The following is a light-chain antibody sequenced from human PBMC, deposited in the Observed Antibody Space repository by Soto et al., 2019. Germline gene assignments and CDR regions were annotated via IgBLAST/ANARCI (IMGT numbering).Light chain of an antibody. V-gene: IGLV2-14*01. CDR3: SSYTSSSTLDV. CDR1: SSDVGGYNY. J-gene: IGLJ1*01. CDR2: EVS. Sequence: QSVLTQPASVSGSPGRSITISCTGTSSDVGGYNYVSWYQQHPGKAPKLMIYEVSNRPSGVSNRFSGSKSGNKASLTISGLQAEDEADYYCSSYTSSSTLDVFGTGTKVTVL.